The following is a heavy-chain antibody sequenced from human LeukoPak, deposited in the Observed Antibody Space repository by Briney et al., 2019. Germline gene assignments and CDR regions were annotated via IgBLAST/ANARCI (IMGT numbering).Heavy chain of an antibody. Sequence: GGSLRLSCAASGFTFSSYSMNWVRQAPGKGLEWVSSISSSSSYIYYADSVKGRFTISRDNAKNSLYLQMNSLRAEDTAVYYCASTQGYCSSTNCYLDYWGQGTLVTVSS. V-gene: IGHV3-21*01. CDR3: ASTQGYCSSTNCYLDY. CDR2: ISSSSSYI. J-gene: IGHJ4*02. D-gene: IGHD2-2*01. CDR1: GFTFSSYS.